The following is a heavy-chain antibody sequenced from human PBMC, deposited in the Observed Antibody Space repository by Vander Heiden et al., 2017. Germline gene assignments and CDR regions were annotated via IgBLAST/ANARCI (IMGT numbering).Heavy chain of an antibody. CDR1: GGSISSGGYY. V-gene: IGHV4-31*03. J-gene: IGHJ5*02. CDR2: IYYSGST. D-gene: IGHD3-10*01. CDR3: ARVSTYYYGSGSGAGWFDP. Sequence: QVQLQESCPGLVKPSQTLSLTCTVSGGSISSGGYYWSWIRQHPGKGLEWIGYIYYSGSTYYNPSLKSRVTISVDTSKNQFSLKLSSVTAADTAVYYCARVSTYYYGSGSGAGWFDPWGQGTLVTVSS.